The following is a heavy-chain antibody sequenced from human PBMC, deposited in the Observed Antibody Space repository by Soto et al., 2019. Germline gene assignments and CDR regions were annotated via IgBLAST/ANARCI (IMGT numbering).Heavy chain of an antibody. V-gene: IGHV6-1*01. CDR1: GDSVSSNSAA. J-gene: IGHJ4*02. Sequence: SQTLSLTCAISGDSVSSNSAAWNWIRQSPSRGLEWLGRTYYRSKWHSDYAISVKSRIAIRPDTSKNQFSLQLNSVTPEDTAVYYRAGQHQRLDSWGQGNLVTVAS. CDR3: AGQHQRLDS. CDR2: TYYRSKWHS. D-gene: IGHD6-25*01.